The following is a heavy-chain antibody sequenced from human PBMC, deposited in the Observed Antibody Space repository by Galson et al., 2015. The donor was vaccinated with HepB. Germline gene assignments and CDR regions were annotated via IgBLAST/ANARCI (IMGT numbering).Heavy chain of an antibody. D-gene: IGHD1-26*01. J-gene: IGHJ4*02. CDR2: ISSGGGRK. Sequence: SLRLSCAASGFTFRRYGMHWVRLAPGKGLEWVAFISSGGGRKDYADSVRGRFSISRDDSRDTLYLQMNSLRVDDAARYYCARDGSHYDVDYWGQGTLVTVFS. V-gene: IGHV3-33*08. CDR1: GFTFRRYG. CDR3: ARDGSHYDVDY.